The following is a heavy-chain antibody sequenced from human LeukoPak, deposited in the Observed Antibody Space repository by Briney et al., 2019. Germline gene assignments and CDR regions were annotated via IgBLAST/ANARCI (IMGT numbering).Heavy chain of an antibody. D-gene: IGHD6-19*01. CDR3: ARVIPAPSNNYIAVAAAFDY. CDR1: GGSISSSSYY. J-gene: IGHJ4*02. Sequence: SETLSLTCTVSGGSISSSSYYWSCIRQPPGKGLEWIGSIYYSGSTYYNPSLKSRVTISVDTSKNQFSLKLSSVTAADTAVYYCARVIPAPSNNYIAVAAAFDYWGQGTLVTVSS. V-gene: IGHV4-39*07. CDR2: IYYSGST.